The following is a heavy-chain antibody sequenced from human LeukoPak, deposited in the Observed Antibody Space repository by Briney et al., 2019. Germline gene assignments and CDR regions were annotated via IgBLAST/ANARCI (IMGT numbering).Heavy chain of an antibody. D-gene: IGHD3-10*01. CDR2: INSNSGGT. Sequence: ASVKVSCKASGYTFTGYYMHWVRQAPGQGLEWMGWINSNSGGTNYAQKFQGRVTVTRDTSISTAYMDLSRLRSDDTAVYYCAREISGSVNWFDPWGQGTLVTVSS. V-gene: IGHV1-2*02. CDR3: AREISGSVNWFDP. CDR1: GYTFTGYY. J-gene: IGHJ5*02.